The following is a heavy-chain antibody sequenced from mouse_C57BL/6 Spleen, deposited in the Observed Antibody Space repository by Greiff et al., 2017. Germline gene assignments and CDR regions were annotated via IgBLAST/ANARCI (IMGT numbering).Heavy chain of an antibody. Sequence: QVQLQQSGAELVRPGASVTLSCKASGYTFTDYEMHWVKQTPVHGLEWIGAIDPETGGTAYNQKFKGKAILTADKSSSTAYMELRSLTSEDSAVYYCTRSPYGNFGAYWGQGTLVTVSA. CDR2: IDPETGGT. CDR1: GYTFTDYE. D-gene: IGHD2-1*01. CDR3: TRSPYGNFGAY. V-gene: IGHV1-15*01. J-gene: IGHJ3*01.